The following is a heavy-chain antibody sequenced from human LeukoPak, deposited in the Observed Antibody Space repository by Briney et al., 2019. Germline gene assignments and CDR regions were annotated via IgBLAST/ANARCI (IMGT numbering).Heavy chain of an antibody. CDR1: GASISSHY. D-gene: IGHD3-10*01. Sequence: SQTLSLTCTVSGASISSHYWSWLRQSPGKGLEWIGFIYDPGSTTYNYNPSLKSRVSMSVDTSKNQLSLRLSSVTAADTAVYYCARHGSYCFDSWGQGTLVTVSS. V-gene: IGHV4-59*08. CDR3: ARHGSYCFDS. CDR2: IYDPGSTTY. J-gene: IGHJ4*02.